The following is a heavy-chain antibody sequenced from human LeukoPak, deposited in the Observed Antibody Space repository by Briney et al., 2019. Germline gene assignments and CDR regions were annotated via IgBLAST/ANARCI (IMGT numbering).Heavy chain of an antibody. CDR2: IIPAGGGT. CDR3: AREKIGSGYDQDLDY. V-gene: IGHV1-2*02. Sequence: GASVKVSCKASGYTFTDYYIRCVRQAPEQGLEWLGWIIPAGGGTNYAQNFEGRVTMTSDTSISTAYMALSSLRSDDSAVYYCAREKIGSGYDQDLDYWSQGTLVTVSS. CDR1: GYTFTDYY. D-gene: IGHD5-12*01. J-gene: IGHJ4*02.